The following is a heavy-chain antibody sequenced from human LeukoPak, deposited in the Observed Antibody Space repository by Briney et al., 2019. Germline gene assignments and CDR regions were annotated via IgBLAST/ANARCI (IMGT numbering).Heavy chain of an antibody. CDR1: GYTFTGYY. D-gene: IGHD3-10*01. J-gene: IGHJ4*02. CDR2: INPNSGGT. V-gene: IGHV1-2*04. CDR3: ARDQGPLWFGELSGFDY. Sequence: ASVKVSCKASGYTFTGYYMHWVRQAPGQGLEWMGWINPNSGGTNYAQKFQGWVTMTRDTSISTAYMELSRLRSDDTAVYYCARDQGPLWFGELSGFDYWGQGTLVTVSS.